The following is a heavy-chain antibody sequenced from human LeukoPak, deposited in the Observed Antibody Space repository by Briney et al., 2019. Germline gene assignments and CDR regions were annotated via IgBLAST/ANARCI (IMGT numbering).Heavy chain of an antibody. D-gene: IGHD6-19*01. CDR3: ARGYSSGWYKYYFDY. V-gene: IGHV1-46*01. CDR1: GYTFTSYY. J-gene: IGHJ4*02. CDR2: INPSGGST. Sequence: ASVKVSCKASGYTFTSYYMHWVRQAPGQGLEWMGIINPSGGSTSYAQKFQGRVTITRDTSASTAYMELSSLRSEDMAVYYCARGYSSGWYKYYFDYWGQGTLVTVSS.